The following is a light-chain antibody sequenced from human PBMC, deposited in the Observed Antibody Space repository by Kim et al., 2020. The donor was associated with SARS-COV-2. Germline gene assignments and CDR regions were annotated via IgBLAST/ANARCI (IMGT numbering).Light chain of an antibody. Sequence: SPGERATLACKASQSVSSSYLAWYQQKPGQAPRLLIYGASSRATCIPDRFSGSGSGTDFTLTISRLEPEDFAVYYCQQYGSSPPYTFGQGTKLEI. CDR2: GAS. J-gene: IGKJ2*01. CDR1: QSVSSSY. V-gene: IGKV3-20*01. CDR3: QQYGSSPPYT.